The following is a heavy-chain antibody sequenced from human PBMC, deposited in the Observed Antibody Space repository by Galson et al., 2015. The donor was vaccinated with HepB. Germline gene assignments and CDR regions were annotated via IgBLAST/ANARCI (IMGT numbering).Heavy chain of an antibody. Sequence: SLRLSCAASGFTFYNYGINWVRLAPGKGLEWVSSMSGSTGVTVYADSVKGRFTISRDNSKKTLYLQMNSLIAEDTAVYYCAKSWDQPPNYDYYMDVWGKGTAVTVSS. CDR1: GFTFYNYG. J-gene: IGHJ6*03. V-gene: IGHV3-23*01. CDR2: MSGSTGVT. D-gene: IGHD2-2*01. CDR3: AKSWDQPPNYDYYMDV.